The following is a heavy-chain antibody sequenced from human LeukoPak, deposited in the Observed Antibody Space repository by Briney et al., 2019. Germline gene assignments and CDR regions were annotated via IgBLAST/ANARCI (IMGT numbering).Heavy chain of an antibody. CDR1: GNTFTRYA. CDR2: INAGYGNT. CDR3: TRGEWYFDY. J-gene: IGHJ4*02. V-gene: IGHV1-3*01. D-gene: IGHD2-8*01. Sequence: GASVKVSCKASGNTFTRYAMHWVRQAPGQRLEWMGWINAGYGNTKYSQKFQGRVTITRDTSASTAYMELSSLTSEDTAVYYCTRGEWYFDYWGQGTLVTVSS.